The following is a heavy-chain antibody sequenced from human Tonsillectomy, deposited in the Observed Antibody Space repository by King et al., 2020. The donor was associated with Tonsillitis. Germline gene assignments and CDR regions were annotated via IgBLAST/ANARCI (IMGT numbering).Heavy chain of an antibody. CDR1: GYSFSGYS. Sequence: QLVQSGAEVKKPGASVKVSCQATGYSFSGYSIHWVRQAPGQGLDWMGRIDPDSGAADYALRFEDRVTMTSATSLRTAYLEVSRLRSEETATYFCARDTGGWRSFDYWGQGTLVTVSS. V-gene: IGHV1-2*06. CDR3: ARDTGGWRSFDY. J-gene: IGHJ4*02. D-gene: IGHD2-8*02. CDR2: IDPDSGAA.